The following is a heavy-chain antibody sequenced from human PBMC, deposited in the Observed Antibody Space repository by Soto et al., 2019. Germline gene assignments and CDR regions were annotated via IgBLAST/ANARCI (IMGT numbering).Heavy chain of an antibody. CDR2: IYYSGST. J-gene: IGHJ4*02. CDR3: ARGYGDYVLDY. CDR1: GGSINSYY. V-gene: IGHV4-59*08. Sequence: SETLSLTCTVSGGSINSYYWSWIRQPPGKGLEWIGYIYYSGSTNYNPSLKSRVTISVDTSKNQFSLKLSSVTAADTAVYYCARGYGDYVLDYWGQGTLVTVSS. D-gene: IGHD4-17*01.